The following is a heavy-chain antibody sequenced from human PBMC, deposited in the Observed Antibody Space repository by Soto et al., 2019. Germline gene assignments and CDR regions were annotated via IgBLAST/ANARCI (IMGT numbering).Heavy chain of an antibody. Sequence: PGGSLRLSCAASGFTFSSYWMSWVRQAPGKGLEWVANIKQDGSEKYYVDSVKGRFTISRDNAKNSLYLQMNSLRAEDTAVYYCARDRYYYDSSGYYYRAFDIWGQGTMVTVSS. CDR3: ARDRYYYDSSGYYYRAFDI. V-gene: IGHV3-7*01. J-gene: IGHJ3*02. CDR1: GFTFSSYW. CDR2: IKQDGSEK. D-gene: IGHD3-22*01.